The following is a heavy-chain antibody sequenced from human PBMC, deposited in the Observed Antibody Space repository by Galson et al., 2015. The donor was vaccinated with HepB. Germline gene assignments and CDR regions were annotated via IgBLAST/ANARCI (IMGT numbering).Heavy chain of an antibody. J-gene: IGHJ6*02. CDR3: ARAPGSWYFYYGMDV. CDR2: ISVYNGNT. D-gene: IGHD6-13*01. CDR1: GYSFTNYG. Sequence: SVKVSCKAPGYSFTNYGISWVRQAPGQGLEWMGWISVYNGNTKYAQKFQGRVTMTTDTSTSTAYMELRSLRSDDTAVYYCARAPGSWYFYYGMDVWGQGTTVTVSS. V-gene: IGHV1-18*01.